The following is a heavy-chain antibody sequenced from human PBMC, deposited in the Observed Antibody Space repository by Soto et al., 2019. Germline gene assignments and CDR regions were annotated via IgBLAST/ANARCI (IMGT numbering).Heavy chain of an antibody. J-gene: IGHJ3*02. V-gene: IGHV4-39*01. D-gene: IGHD1-1*01. CDR1: GGSISSSSYY. CDR2: IYYSGST. CDR3: ARQTGGLSGFWTPGAFDI. Sequence: SETLSLTCTVSGGSISSSSYYWGWIRQPPGKGLEWIGSIYYSGSTYYNPSLKSRVTISVDTSKNQFSLKLSSVTAADTAVYYCARQTGGLSGFWTPGAFDIWGQGTMVTVSS.